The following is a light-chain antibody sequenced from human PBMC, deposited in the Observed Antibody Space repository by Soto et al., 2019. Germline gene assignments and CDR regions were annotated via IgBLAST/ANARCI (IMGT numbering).Light chain of an antibody. CDR1: QSISSS. Sequence: EIVLTQSPATLSLYPGERATLSCRASQSISSSLAWYQQKPGHAPRLLIYDASNRATGIPARFSGSGSGTDVNLTISSLEPEDFAVYYCQQRSNWPPTFGQVTRLEI. CDR3: QQRSNWPPT. V-gene: IGKV3-11*01. CDR2: DAS. J-gene: IGKJ5*01.